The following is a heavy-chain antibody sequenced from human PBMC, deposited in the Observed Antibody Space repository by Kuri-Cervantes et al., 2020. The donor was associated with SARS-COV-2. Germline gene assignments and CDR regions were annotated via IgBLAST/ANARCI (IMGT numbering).Heavy chain of an antibody. Sequence: SETLSLTCTVSGGSISSYYWSWIQQPAGKGLEWIGRIYTSGSTNYNPSLKSRVTMSVDTSKNQFSLKLSSVTAADTAVYYCARDLPSDYTYYYYYMDAWGKGTTVTVSS. CDR2: IYTSGST. CDR3: ARDLPSDYTYYYYYMDA. J-gene: IGHJ6*03. CDR1: GGSISSYY. D-gene: IGHD4/OR15-4a*01. V-gene: IGHV4-4*07.